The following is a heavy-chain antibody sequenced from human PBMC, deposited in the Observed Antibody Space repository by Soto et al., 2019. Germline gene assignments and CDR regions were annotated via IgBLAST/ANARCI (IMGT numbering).Heavy chain of an antibody. CDR3: ARDRDHDYGDSDSDY. J-gene: IGHJ4*02. D-gene: IGHD4-17*01. CDR1: GYTFTSYG. Sequence: ASVKVSCKASGYTFTSYGISWVRQAPGQGLEWMGWISAYNGNTNYAQKLQGRVTMTTDTSTSTAYMELRSLRSDDTAVYYCARDRDHDYGDSDSDYCGQGTLVTVSS. V-gene: IGHV1-18*01. CDR2: ISAYNGNT.